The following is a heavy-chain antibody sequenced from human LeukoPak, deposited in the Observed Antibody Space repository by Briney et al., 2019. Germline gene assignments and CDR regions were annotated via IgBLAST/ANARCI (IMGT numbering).Heavy chain of an antibody. CDR3: AKDATGADGLDV. J-gene: IGHJ6*02. Sequence: PGGSLRLSCAASGFTFSSYAMHWVRQAPGKGLEWVAVISYDGSNKYYADSVKGRFTISRDNAKNSLYLQMNSLRTEDTALYYCAKDATGADGLDVWGQGTTVTVSS. V-gene: IGHV3-30-3*01. D-gene: IGHD7-27*01. CDR2: ISYDGSNK. CDR1: GFTFSSYA.